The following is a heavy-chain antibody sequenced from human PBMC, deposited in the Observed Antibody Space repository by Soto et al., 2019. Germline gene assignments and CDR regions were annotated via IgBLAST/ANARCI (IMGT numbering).Heavy chain of an antibody. CDR1: GGPIKTGDYY. J-gene: IGHJ4*02. V-gene: IGHV4-30-4*01. CDR2: VFYSGAT. D-gene: IGHD3-10*01. Sequence: QVQLKESGPGLVKPSETLSLTCNVSGGPIKTGDYYWNWIRQPPGKGLEWIGYVFYSGATNYSPSLKSRAAISMDTPKNQFSLSLTSVTAADTAVYYCARAGFSYGHLLFWGQGIRVTVST. CDR3: ARAGFSYGHLLF.